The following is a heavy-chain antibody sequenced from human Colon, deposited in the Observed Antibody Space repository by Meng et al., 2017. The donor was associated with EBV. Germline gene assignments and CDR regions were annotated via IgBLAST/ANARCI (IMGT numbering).Heavy chain of an antibody. Sequence: QVQLHEVGAGLLKPSETLSRSFAVYGGSFRDYYWTWIRHPPGKGLEWIGEIDHRGNTKYNPSLKSRVTISLDTSKKQFSLKVSSVTAADSAVYYCARRGPSGNFSPWSQGALVTVSS. CDR3: ARRGPSGNFSP. D-gene: IGHD3-10*01. CDR2: IDHRGNT. CDR1: GGSFRDYY. J-gene: IGHJ5*02. V-gene: IGHV4-34*01.